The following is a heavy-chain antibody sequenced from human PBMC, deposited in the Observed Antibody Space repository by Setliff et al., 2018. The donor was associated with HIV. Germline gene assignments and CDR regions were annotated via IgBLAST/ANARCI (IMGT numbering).Heavy chain of an antibody. D-gene: IGHD3-9*01. CDR1: GDSINNYY. Sequence: PSQTMSLTCTVSGDSINNYYWSWTRRPPGKGLEWIGYVYSTGSTNSKSSLKSRVTISVDTSKNQFSLKLSAVTAADTAVYYCARVETGPESFDSWGQGKRVTVSS. J-gene: IGHJ3*02. V-gene: IGHV4-59*01. CDR3: ARVETGPESFDS. CDR2: VYSTGST.